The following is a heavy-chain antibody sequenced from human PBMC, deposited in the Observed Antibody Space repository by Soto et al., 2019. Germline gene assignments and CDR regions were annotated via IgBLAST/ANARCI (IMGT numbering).Heavy chain of an antibody. V-gene: IGHV1-46*01. CDR1: GYTFTSYY. CDR3: ATEYYYDSSGYYLDY. CDR2: INPSGGST. Sequence: ASVKVSCKASGYTFTSYYMHWVRQAPGQGLEWMGIINPSGGSTSYAQKFQGRVTMTRDTSTSTVYMELSSLRSEDTAVYYCATEYYYDSSGYYLDYWGQGTLVTVSS. J-gene: IGHJ4*02. D-gene: IGHD3-22*01.